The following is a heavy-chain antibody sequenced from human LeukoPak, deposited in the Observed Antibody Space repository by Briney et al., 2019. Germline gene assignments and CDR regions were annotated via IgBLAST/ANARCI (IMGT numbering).Heavy chain of an antibody. CDR1: GYTFTSYD. CDR3: AREQISMVRGVIITTYYYGGMDV. V-gene: IGHV1-8*01. Sequence: ASVKVSCKASGYTFTSYDINWVRQATGQGLEWMGWMNPNSGNTGYAQKFQGRVTMTRNTSISTAYMELSSLRSEDTAVYYCAREQISMVRGVIITTYYYGGMDVWGQGTTVTVSS. J-gene: IGHJ6*02. D-gene: IGHD3-10*01. CDR2: MNPNSGNT.